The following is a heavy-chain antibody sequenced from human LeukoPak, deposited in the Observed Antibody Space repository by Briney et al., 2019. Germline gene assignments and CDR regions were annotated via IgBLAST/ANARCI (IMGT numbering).Heavy chain of an antibody. D-gene: IGHD3-10*02. CDR1: GGSISSYY. Sequence: SEALSLTCTVSGGSISSYYWSWIRQPPGKGLEWIGYIYYSGSTNYNPSLKSRVTISVDTSKNQFSLKLSSVTAADTAVYYYARDVRGMDVWGQGTTVTVSS. J-gene: IGHJ6*02. CDR2: IYYSGST. CDR3: ARDVRGMDV. V-gene: IGHV4-59*01.